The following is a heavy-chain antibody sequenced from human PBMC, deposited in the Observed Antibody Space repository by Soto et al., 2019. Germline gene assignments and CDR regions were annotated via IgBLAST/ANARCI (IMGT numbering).Heavy chain of an antibody. Sequence: PGGSLRLSCAASGFTFSSYAMSWVRQAPGKGLEWVSAISGSGGSTYYADSVKGRFTISRDNSKNTLYLQMNSLRAEDTAVYYCAKGKLRYYDFWSGYYDAFDIWGQGTMVTVSS. CDR1: GFTFSSYA. J-gene: IGHJ3*02. V-gene: IGHV3-23*01. CDR2: ISGSGGST. CDR3: AKGKLRYYDFWSGYYDAFDI. D-gene: IGHD3-3*01.